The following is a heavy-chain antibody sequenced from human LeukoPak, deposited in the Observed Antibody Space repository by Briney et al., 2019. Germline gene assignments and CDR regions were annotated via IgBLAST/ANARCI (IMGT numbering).Heavy chain of an antibody. J-gene: IGHJ4*02. V-gene: IGHV3-30*04. D-gene: IGHD3-10*01. CDR3: AKGVRGVIAYYFDY. CDR2: VPYDGTNE. Sequence: GGSLRLSCAASGFTFSTYAMHWVRQAPGKGLEWVAVVPYDGTNEYYADSVKGRFTTSRDNSKNTLYLQMNSLRAEDTAVYYCAKGVRGVIAYYFDYWGQGTLVTVSS. CDR1: GFTFSTYA.